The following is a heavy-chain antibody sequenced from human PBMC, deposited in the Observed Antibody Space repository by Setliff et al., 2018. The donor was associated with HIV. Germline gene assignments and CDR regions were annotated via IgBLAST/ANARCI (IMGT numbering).Heavy chain of an antibody. V-gene: IGHV1-2*05. CDR1: GFTFTAYY. J-gene: IGHJ1*01. CDR2: INPNTGGT. D-gene: IGHD1-26*01. Sequence: ASVKVSCKASGFTFTAYYLHWVRQAPGQGLEWMGRINPNTGGTNYAQKFQGRVTMTRDTSITTAYMETTTLTSDDTVVYYCARGGGIIDHGEEYFQHWGQGTLVTVSS. CDR3: ARGGGIIDHGEEYFQH.